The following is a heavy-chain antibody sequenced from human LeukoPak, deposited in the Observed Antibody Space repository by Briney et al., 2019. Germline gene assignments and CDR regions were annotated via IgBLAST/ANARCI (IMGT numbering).Heavy chain of an antibody. CDR3: ARGTLDDTFDY. D-gene: IGHD3-22*01. CDR1: GFIFSSYS. CDR2: ISGTSTTI. V-gene: IGHV3-48*01. Sequence: GGSLRLSCAASGFIFSSYSMNWVRQAPGKGLEWVSYISGTSTTIYYADSVKGRFTISRDNAQNSLFLQMNSLRAEDTAVYYCARGTLDDTFDYWGQGTLVTVSS. J-gene: IGHJ4*02.